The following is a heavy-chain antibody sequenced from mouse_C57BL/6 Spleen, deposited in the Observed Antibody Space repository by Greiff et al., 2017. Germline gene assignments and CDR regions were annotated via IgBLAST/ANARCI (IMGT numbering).Heavy chain of an antibody. Sequence: DVHLVESGGGLVKPGGSLKLSCAASGFTFSDYGMHWVRQAPEKGLEWVAYISSGSSTIYYADTVKGRFTISRDNAKNTLFLQMTSLRSEDTAMYYCARSDYDGGFAYWGQGTLVTVSA. V-gene: IGHV5-17*01. D-gene: IGHD2-4*01. J-gene: IGHJ3*01. CDR2: ISSGSSTI. CDR3: ARSDYDGGFAY. CDR1: GFTFSDYG.